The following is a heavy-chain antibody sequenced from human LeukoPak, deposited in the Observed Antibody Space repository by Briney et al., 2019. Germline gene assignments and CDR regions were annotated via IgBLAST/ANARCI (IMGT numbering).Heavy chain of an antibody. CDR3: ARDGLPGVYAIPSGY. J-gene: IGHJ4*02. D-gene: IGHD2-8*01. Sequence: GASVKVSCKASGYTFTSYGISWVRQAPGQGLEWMGWISAYNGNTNYAQKLQGRVTMTTDTSTSTAYMELRSLRSDDTAVYYCARDGLPGVYAIPSGYWGQGTLVTVSS. CDR2: ISAYNGNT. V-gene: IGHV1-18*01. CDR1: GYTFTSYG.